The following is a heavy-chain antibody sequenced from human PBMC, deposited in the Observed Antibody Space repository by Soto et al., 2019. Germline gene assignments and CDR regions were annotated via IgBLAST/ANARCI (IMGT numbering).Heavy chain of an antibody. V-gene: IGHV1-69*13. CDR3: AQGVVVPAAIRYYYYGMDV. CDR1: GGTFSSYA. CDR2: IIPIFGTA. Sequence: SVKVSCKASGGTFSSYAISWVRQAPGQGLEWMGGIIPIFGTANYAQKFQGRVTITADESTSTAYMELSSLRSEDTAVYYCAQGVVVPAAIRYYYYGMDVWGQGTTVTVSS. D-gene: IGHD2-2*02. J-gene: IGHJ6*02.